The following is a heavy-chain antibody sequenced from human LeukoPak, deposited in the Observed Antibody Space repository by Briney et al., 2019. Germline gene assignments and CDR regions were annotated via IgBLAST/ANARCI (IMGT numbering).Heavy chain of an antibody. D-gene: IGHD4-11*01. CDR3: ASCYSNYYYMDV. J-gene: IGHJ6*03. CDR2: INPSGGST. Sequence: GASVKVSCKASGYTFTSYYMHWVRQATGQGLERMGIINPSGGSTSYAQKFQGRVTMTRDTSTSTVYMELSSLRSEDTAVYYCASCYSNYYYMDVWGKGTTVTVSS. CDR1: GYTFTSYY. V-gene: IGHV1-46*01.